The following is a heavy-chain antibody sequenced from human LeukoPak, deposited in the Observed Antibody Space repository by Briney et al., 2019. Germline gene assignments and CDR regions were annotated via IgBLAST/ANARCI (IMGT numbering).Heavy chain of an antibody. V-gene: IGHV1-69*13. D-gene: IGHD2-2*01. J-gene: IGHJ4*02. CDR1: GGTFSSYA. CDR2: TIPIFGTA. Sequence: SVKVSCKASGGTFSSYAISWVRQAPGQGLEWMGGTIPIFGTANYAQKFQGRVTITADESTSTAYMELSSLRSEDTAVYYCARDYTVPAATLGYWGQGTLVTVSS. CDR3: ARDYTVPAATLGY.